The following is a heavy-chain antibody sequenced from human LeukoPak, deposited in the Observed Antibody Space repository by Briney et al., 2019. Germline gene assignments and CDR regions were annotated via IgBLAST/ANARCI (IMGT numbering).Heavy chain of an antibody. CDR2: IYHSGST. D-gene: IGHD2-2*01. V-gene: IGHV4-38-2*02. Sequence: PSETLSLTCTVSGYSISSGYYWGWIRQPPGKGLEWIGSIYHSGSTYYSPSLKSRVTISVDTSKNQFSLKLSSVTAADTAVYYCASNEDCSSTSCYARDPFDYWGQGTLVTVSS. CDR3: ASNEDCSSTSCYARDPFDY. J-gene: IGHJ4*02. CDR1: GYSISSGYY.